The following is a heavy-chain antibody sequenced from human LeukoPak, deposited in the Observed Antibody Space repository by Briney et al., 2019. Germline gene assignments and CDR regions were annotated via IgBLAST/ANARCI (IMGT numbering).Heavy chain of an antibody. CDR3: ARVGHCSSTACSYRYFDY. D-gene: IGHD2-2*01. Sequence: SETLSLTCTVSGGSISNTNYYWIWIRQPPGMGLEYIGYIYYSGSSYYSPFLKSRVSISVDTSKNQFSLKLSSVTAADTAVYYCARVGHCSSTACSYRYFDYWGQGALVTVSS. CDR2: IYYSGSS. V-gene: IGHV4-30-4*08. CDR1: GGSISNTNYY. J-gene: IGHJ4*02.